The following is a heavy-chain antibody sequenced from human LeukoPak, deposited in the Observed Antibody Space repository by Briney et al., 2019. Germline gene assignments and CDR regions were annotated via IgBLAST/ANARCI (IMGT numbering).Heavy chain of an antibody. Sequence: SETLSLTCAVYGGPFSAYYWSWIRQPPGKGLEWIGEINHSGSTNYNPSLKSRVTMSVDTSKNQFSLKLSSVTAADTAVYYCASRTPWYYYDSSGYLDFDYWGQGTLVTVSS. D-gene: IGHD3-22*01. CDR3: ASRTPWYYYDSSGYLDFDY. J-gene: IGHJ4*02. CDR1: GGPFSAYY. CDR2: INHSGST. V-gene: IGHV4-34*01.